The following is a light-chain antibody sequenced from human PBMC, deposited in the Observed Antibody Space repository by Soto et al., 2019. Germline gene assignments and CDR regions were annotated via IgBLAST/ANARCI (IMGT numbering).Light chain of an antibody. V-gene: IGKV1-5*01. Sequence: GDRVTIPCRASQSISSSLAWYQQKAGKAPKLLIYDASSLEGGVTSRFSGSGSGTEFTLTISSLHPDDFATYYCQHYNSYSEAFGQGTKVDIK. CDR1: QSISSS. CDR2: DAS. CDR3: QHYNSYSEA. J-gene: IGKJ1*01.